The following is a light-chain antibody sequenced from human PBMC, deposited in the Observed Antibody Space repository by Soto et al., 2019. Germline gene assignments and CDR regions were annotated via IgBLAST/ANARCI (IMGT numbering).Light chain of an antibody. CDR1: QSLLHSNGETY. CDR3: MQRLQLPLT. V-gene: IGKV2D-29*01. J-gene: IGKJ4*01. CDR2: EVS. Sequence: DIVMTQTPLSMSVPPGQPASIACKSSQSLLHSNGETYLSWYLQKPGQPPQLXXFEVSNRFSGVPDRFTGSGSGTDFTLKISRVEAEDVGVYDGMQRLQLPLTFGGGTKVDIK.